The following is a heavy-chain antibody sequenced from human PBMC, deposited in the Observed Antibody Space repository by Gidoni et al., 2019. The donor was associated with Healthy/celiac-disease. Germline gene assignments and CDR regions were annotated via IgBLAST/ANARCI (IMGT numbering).Heavy chain of an antibody. CDR3: AREVVVTAILNYFDY. D-gene: IGHD2-21*02. Sequence: QVQLQESGPGLVKPSETLSLTCAVSGYSIRSGYYWGWIRQPPGKGLEWIGSIYHSGSTYYNPSLKSRVTISVDTSKNQFSLKLSSVTAADTAVYYCAREVVVTAILNYFDYWGQGTLVTVSS. CDR1: GYSIRSGYY. CDR2: IYHSGST. V-gene: IGHV4-38-2*02. J-gene: IGHJ4*02.